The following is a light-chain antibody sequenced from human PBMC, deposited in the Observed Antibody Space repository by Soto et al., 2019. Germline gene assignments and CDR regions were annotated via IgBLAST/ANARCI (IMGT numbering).Light chain of an antibody. CDR2: ETT. CDR1: TGTVTTGHA. J-gene: IGLJ2*01. V-gene: IGLV7-46*01. CDR3: LLSYSGARV. Sequence: QTVVTQEPSLPVAPGGTVTLTCGAITGTVTTGHAPYWFQQKPGQAPRTLIYETTNRHSWTPARFSGSLLGGKAALTLSGAQPEDEAEYYCLLSYSGARVFGGGTKLTVL.